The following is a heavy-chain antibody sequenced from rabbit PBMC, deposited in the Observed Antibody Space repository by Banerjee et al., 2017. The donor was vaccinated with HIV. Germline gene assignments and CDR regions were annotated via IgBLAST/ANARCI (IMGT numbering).Heavy chain of an antibody. Sequence: QEQLEESGGDLVKPEGSLTLTCTASGFSFSNKYVMCWVRQAPGKGLEWIACINTSSGNTVYATWVNGRFTVSRSTSLSTVDLKMTSLTVADTATYFCARDYAGYIGYGYYFNLWGPGTLVTVS. J-gene: IGHJ4*01. CDR1: GFSFSNKYV. V-gene: IGHV1S43*01. CDR2: INTSSGNT. CDR3: ARDYAGYIGYGYYFNL. D-gene: IGHD7-1*01.